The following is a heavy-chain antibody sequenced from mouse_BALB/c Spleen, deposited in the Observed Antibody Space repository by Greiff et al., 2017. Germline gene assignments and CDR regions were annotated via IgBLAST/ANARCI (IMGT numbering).Heavy chain of an antibody. V-gene: IGHV2-3*01. CDR3: AKPEGTYYDNYDYAMDY. CDR1: GFSLTSYG. J-gene: IGHJ4*01. D-gene: IGHD2-10*01. CDR2: IWGDGST. Sequence: VMLVESGPGLVAPSQSLSITCTVSGFSLTSYGVSWVRQPPGKGLEWLGVIWGDGSTNYHSALISRLSISKDNSKSQVFLKLNSLQTDDTATYYCAKPEGTYYDNYDYAMDYWGQGTSVTVSS.